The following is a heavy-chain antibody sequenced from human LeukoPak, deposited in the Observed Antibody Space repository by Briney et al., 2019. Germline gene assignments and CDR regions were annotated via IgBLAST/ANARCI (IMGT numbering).Heavy chain of an antibody. CDR1: GGSFSGYY. Sequence: SETLSLTCAVYGGSFSGYYWSWIRQPPGKGLEWIGEINHSGSTNYNPSLKSRVTISVDTSKNQFSLKLSSVTAADTAVYYCARGNIVVVPAAIQNYHGMDVWGQGTTVTVSS. D-gene: IGHD2-2*02. CDR3: ARGNIVVVPAAIQNYHGMDV. J-gene: IGHJ6*02. CDR2: INHSGST. V-gene: IGHV4-34*01.